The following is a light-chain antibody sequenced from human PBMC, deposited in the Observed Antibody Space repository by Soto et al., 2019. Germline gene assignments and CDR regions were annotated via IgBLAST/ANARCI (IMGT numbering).Light chain of an antibody. Sequence: QSVLTQPPTASGTPGQRVTISCSGSSSNIGSNVVNWYQQVPGTAPKLLIQIDNQRPSGVPDRFSASKSGTSASLAISGLQSEDEADYYCAVWDDSLNGAVFGGGTQLTVL. CDR1: SSNIGSNV. CDR2: IDN. J-gene: IGLJ7*01. CDR3: AVWDDSLNGAV. V-gene: IGLV1-44*01.